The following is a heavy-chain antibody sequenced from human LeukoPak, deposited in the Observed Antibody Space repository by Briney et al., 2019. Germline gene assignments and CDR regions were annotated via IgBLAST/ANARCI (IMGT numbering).Heavy chain of an antibody. CDR1: GFTFSSYA. CDR3: AREVLRFLEWSKPP. V-gene: IGHV3-30-3*01. CDR2: ISYDGSNK. Sequence: PGRSLRLSCAASGFTFSSYAMHWVRQAPGKGLEWVAVISYDGSNKYYADSVKGRFTISRDNSKNTLYLQMNSLRAEDTAVYYCAREVLRFLEWSKPPGGQGTLVTVSS. J-gene: IGHJ4*02. D-gene: IGHD3-3*01.